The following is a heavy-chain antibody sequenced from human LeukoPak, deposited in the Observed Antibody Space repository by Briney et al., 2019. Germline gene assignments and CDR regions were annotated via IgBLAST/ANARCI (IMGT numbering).Heavy chain of an antibody. V-gene: IGHV1-69*06. CDR1: GGTFSSYA. CDR3: ARKVGAGYAFDI. Sequence: SVKVSCKASGGTFSSYAISWVRQAPGQGLEWMGGIIPIFGTANYAQKFQGRVTITADKSTSTAYMELSSLRSEDTAVYYCARKVGAGYAFDIWGQGTMVTVSS. J-gene: IGHJ3*02. D-gene: IGHD1-26*01. CDR2: IIPIFGTA.